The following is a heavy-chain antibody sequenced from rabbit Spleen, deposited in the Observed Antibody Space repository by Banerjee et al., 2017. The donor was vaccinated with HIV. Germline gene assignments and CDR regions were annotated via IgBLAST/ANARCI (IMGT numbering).Heavy chain of an antibody. J-gene: IGHJ6*01. CDR3: ARDTATSFSSYGMDL. CDR2: IYAGSSGNT. D-gene: IGHD7-1*01. Sequence: QEQLVESGGGLVQPEGSLTLTCTVSGFSFSSSYWICWVRQAPGKGLEWIACIYAGSSGNTYYASWAKGRFTISKTSSTTVTLQMTSLTVADTATYFCARDTATSFSSYGMDLWGPGTLVTVS. CDR1: GFSFSSSYW. V-gene: IGHV1S45*01.